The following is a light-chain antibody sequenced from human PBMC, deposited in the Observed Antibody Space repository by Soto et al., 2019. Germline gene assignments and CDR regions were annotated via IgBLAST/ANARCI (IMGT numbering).Light chain of an antibody. V-gene: IGKV1-27*01. CDR1: QGISNY. Sequence: DIQMTQSPSSLSASVGDRVTITCRASQGISNYLAWYQQKPGKVPKLLIYAASTLQPGVPSRFSGRGSGTDFTLTISSLQPDDFATYYCQHYSGYPWTFGQGTKVDIK. J-gene: IGKJ1*01. CDR2: AAS. CDR3: QHYSGYPWT.